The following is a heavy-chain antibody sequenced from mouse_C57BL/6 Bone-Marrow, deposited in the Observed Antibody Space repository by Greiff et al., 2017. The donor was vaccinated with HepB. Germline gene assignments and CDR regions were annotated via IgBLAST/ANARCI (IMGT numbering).Heavy chain of an antibody. CDR1: GFTFSDYG. J-gene: IGHJ3*01. CDR2: ISSGSSTI. Sequence: EVHLVESGGGLVKPGGSLKLSCAASGFTFSDYGMHWVRQAPEKGLEWVAYISSGSSTIYYADTVKGRFTISRDNAKNTLFLQMTSLRSEDTAMYYCARAPYYYGSSPFAYWGQGTLVTVSA. V-gene: IGHV5-17*01. D-gene: IGHD1-1*01. CDR3: ARAPYYYGSSPFAY.